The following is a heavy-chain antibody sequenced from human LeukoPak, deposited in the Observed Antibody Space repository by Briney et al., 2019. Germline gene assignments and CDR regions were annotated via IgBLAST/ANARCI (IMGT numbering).Heavy chain of an antibody. Sequence: SETLSLTCTVSGYSISSGYYWGWIRQPPGKGLEWIGSIYHSGSTYYNPSPKSRVTISVDTSKNQFSLKLSSVTAADTAVYYCVRHRRDAYNLPYYFDYWGHGTLVTVSS. CDR2: IYHSGST. D-gene: IGHD5-24*01. CDR1: GYSISSGYY. V-gene: IGHV4-38-2*02. J-gene: IGHJ4*01. CDR3: VRHRRDAYNLPYYFDY.